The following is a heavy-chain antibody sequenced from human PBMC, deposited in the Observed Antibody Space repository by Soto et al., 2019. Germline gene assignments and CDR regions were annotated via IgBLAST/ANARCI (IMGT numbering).Heavy chain of an antibody. Sequence: ASVKVSCKASGYTFTGYYMHWVRQAPGQGLEWMGWINPNSGGTNYAQKFQGWVTMTRDTSISTAYMELSRLRSDDTAVYYCARGSYGYYDYIWGSYNAFDIWGQGTMVTVSS. J-gene: IGHJ3*02. CDR1: GYTFTGYY. CDR2: INPNSGGT. V-gene: IGHV1-2*04. CDR3: ARGSYGYYDYIWGSYNAFDI. D-gene: IGHD3-16*01.